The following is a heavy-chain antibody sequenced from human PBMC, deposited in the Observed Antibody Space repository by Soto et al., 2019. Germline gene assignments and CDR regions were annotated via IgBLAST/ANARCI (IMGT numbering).Heavy chain of an antibody. V-gene: IGHV1-69*01. CDR3: ERARGSSWYNWFDP. D-gene: IGHD1-26*01. CDR1: GGTFNTYG. Sequence: QVQLVQSGAELKKPGSSVKVSCKASGGTFNTYGISWVRQAPGQGLECMGGIIPLFGTTNYAQKFKGRVTITADESPSTVYMELISLRFEDTAIYYCERARGSSWYNWFDPWGQGNLVTVSS. CDR2: IIPLFGTT. J-gene: IGHJ5*02.